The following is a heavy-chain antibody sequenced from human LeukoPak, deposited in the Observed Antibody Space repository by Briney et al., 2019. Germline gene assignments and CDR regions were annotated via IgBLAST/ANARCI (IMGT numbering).Heavy chain of an antibody. CDR1: GGSFSGYY. V-gene: IGHV4-34*01. Sequence: SETLSLTCAVYGGSFSGYYWSWIRQPPGKGLEWIGEINHSGSTNYNPSLKSRVTISVDTSKNQFSLKLSSVTAADTAVYYCAKDHYDSSGSNKPLDYWGQGTLVTVSS. D-gene: IGHD3-22*01. CDR3: AKDHYDSSGSNKPLDY. J-gene: IGHJ4*02. CDR2: INHSGST.